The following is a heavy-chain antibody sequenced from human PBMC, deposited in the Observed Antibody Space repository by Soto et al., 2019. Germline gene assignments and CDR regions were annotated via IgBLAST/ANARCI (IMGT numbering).Heavy chain of an antibody. CDR2: ISYDGSNK. CDR3: AKGVVPAAIYYYYGMDV. V-gene: IGHV3-30*18. Sequence: VQLVESGGGVVQPGRSLRLSCAASGFTFSSYGMHWVRQAPGKGLEWVAVISYDGSNKYYADSVKGRFTISRDNSKNTLYLQMNSLRAEDTAVYYCAKGVVPAAIYYYYGMDVWGQGTTVTVSS. D-gene: IGHD2-2*01. CDR1: GFTFSSYG. J-gene: IGHJ6*02.